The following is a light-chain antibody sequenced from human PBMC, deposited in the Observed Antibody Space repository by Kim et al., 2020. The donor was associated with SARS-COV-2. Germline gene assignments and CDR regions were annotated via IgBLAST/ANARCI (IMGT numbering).Light chain of an antibody. V-gene: IGKV3-15*01. CDR1: QNVNNN. J-gene: IGKJ1*01. CDR3: HQYHNWPPT. CDR2: GAS. Sequence: VSPGERATLPCGASQNVNNNLAWLQQKPGQAPSLLIYGASTRATGIPARFSGSGSGTEFTLTISSLQSEDFAVYYCHQYHNWPPTFGQGTKVDIK.